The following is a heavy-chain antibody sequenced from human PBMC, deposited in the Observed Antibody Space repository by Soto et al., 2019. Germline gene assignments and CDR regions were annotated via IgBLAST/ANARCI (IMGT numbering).Heavy chain of an antibody. CDR1: GGSISSSSYY. CDR3: ASYFVVVPAAKEYYYYYYGMDV. D-gene: IGHD2-2*01. V-gene: IGHV4-39*01. Sequence: PSETLSLTCTVSGGSISSSSYYWGWIRQPPGKGLEWIGSIYYSGSTYYNPSLKSRVTISVDTSKNQFSLKLSSVTAADTAVYYCASYFVVVPAAKEYYYYYYGMDVWGQGTTVTVSS. CDR2: IYYSGST. J-gene: IGHJ6*02.